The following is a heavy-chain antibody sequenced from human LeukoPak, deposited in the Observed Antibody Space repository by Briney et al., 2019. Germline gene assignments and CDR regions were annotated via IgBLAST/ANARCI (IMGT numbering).Heavy chain of an antibody. V-gene: IGHV3-30*03. D-gene: IGHD6-13*01. CDR1: GVTFTSYG. CDR3: ARGPYSSSWYGVIDY. J-gene: IGHJ4*02. Sequence: GGTLRLSCAASGVTFTSYGMHWVRQAPGKGLEWVADISYDGSNKYYADPVKGRFTISRDNSQKTLYLQMNSLRAEDTAVYYCARGPYSSSWYGVIDYWGQGTLVTVSS. CDR2: ISYDGSNK.